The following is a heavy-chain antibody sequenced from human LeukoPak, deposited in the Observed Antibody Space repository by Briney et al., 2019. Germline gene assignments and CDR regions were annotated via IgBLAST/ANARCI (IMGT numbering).Heavy chain of an antibody. J-gene: IGHJ4*02. CDR1: GFTLSSYA. Sequence: GGSLRLSCAASGFTLSSYAMSWVRQAPGKGLEWVSAVSGSGGNTYYADSVKGRFTISRDNSKNTLYLQMNSLRAEDTALYYCAKGDYSNYVRSYFDYWGQGTLVTVSS. CDR2: VSGSGGNT. CDR3: AKGDYSNYVRSYFDY. D-gene: IGHD4-11*01. V-gene: IGHV3-23*01.